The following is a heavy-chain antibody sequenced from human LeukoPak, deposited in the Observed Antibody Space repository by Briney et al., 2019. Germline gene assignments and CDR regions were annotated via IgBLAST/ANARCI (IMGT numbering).Heavy chain of an antibody. CDR1: GGSISSSSYY. V-gene: IGHV4-39*01. CDR2: IYYSGST. Sequence: SETLSLTCTVSGGSISSSSYYWGWIRQPPGKGLEWIGSIYYSGSTYYNPSLKSRVTISVDTSKNQFSLKLSSVTAADTAVYYCARGHIVVVVAATYYYYYGMDVWGQGTTVTVSS. D-gene: IGHD2-15*01. CDR3: ARGHIVVVVAATYYYYYGMDV. J-gene: IGHJ6*02.